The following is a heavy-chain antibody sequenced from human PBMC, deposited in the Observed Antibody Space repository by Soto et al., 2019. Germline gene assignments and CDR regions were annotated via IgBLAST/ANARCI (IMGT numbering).Heavy chain of an antibody. CDR1: GFTFDSYG. J-gene: IGHJ6*02. Sequence: QVQLVESGGGVVQPGRSLRISCAASGFTFDSYGMHWVRQAPGKGLEWVAVISYDGTIKYYADSVKGRFTISRDNSKNTLYLQMNSLRGEDTAVYYCAKIPYGAKPYYNGMDVWGQGTTVTVS. V-gene: IGHV3-30*18. D-gene: IGHD4-17*01. CDR3: AKIPYGAKPYYNGMDV. CDR2: ISYDGTIK.